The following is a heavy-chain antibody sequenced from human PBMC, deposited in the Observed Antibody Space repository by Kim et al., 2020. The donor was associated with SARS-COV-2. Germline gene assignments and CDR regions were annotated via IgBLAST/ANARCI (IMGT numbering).Heavy chain of an antibody. D-gene: IGHD6-6*01. Sequence: GGSLRLSCSASGFTFSSYAMHWVRQAPGKGLEYVSAISSNGGSTYYADSVKGRSTISRDNSKNTLYLQMSSLRAEDTAVYYCVKGRQLPGDGAFDIWGQGTLVTVSS. CDR2: ISSNGGST. J-gene: IGHJ3*02. CDR1: GFTFSSYA. CDR3: VKGRQLPGDGAFDI. V-gene: IGHV3-64D*09.